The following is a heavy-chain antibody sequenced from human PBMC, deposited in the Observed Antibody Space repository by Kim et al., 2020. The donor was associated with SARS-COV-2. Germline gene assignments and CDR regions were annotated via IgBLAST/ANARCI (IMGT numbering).Heavy chain of an antibody. D-gene: IGHD1-26*01. V-gene: IGHV3-53*01. J-gene: IGHJ3*02. Sequence: YHADPWKGRFTISIDNSKNTLYLQMNSLRAEDTAVYYCAREIVGADAFDIWGQGTMVTVSS. CDR3: AREIVGADAFDI.